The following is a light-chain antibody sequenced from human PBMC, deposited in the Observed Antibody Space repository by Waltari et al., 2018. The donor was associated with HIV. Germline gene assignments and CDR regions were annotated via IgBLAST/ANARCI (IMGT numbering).Light chain of an antibody. CDR3: MIWYSSAGV. CDR2: ADA. CDR1: TPNIGSSN. V-gene: IGLV1-44*01. Sequence: QSVLTQPPSASGAPGQRVTISCSGSTPNIGSSNVNWYQQFSRAAPKLLIYADAQRPSGFPDRFSGSMSGTSASLVISGLQSEDEADYYCMIWYSSAGVFGGGTKLTVL. J-gene: IGLJ3*02.